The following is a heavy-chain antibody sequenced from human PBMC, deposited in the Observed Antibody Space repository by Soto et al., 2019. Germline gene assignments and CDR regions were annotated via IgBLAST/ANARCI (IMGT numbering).Heavy chain of an antibody. D-gene: IGHD2-2*01. V-gene: IGHV4-59*01. Sequence: QVQLQESGPGLVKPSETLSLTCTVSGGSISSYYWSWIRQPPGKGLEWIGYIYYSGSTNYNPSLKSRVTRSVDTSKTQFSLNRISVTAADTAVYYCARDQVPAALLGWLDPWGQVNLVTVSS. CDR2: IYYSGST. J-gene: IGHJ5*02. CDR3: ARDQVPAALLGWLDP. CDR1: GGSISSYY.